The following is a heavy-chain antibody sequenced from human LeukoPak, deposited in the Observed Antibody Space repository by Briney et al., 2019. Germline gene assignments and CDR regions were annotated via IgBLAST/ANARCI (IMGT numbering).Heavy chain of an antibody. V-gene: IGHV3-7*01. Sequence: GGSLRLSCGASGFSFTTYWMSWVRQAPGKGLEWVANIKQDGTEKYYVDSVKGRFTISRDYARNSLYLQLNSLRAEDTAVYYCARLSEMFRGPQVIYYFDYWGQGTLVTVSS. CDR2: IKQDGTEK. J-gene: IGHJ4*02. D-gene: IGHD3-10*01. CDR3: ARLSEMFRGPQVIYYFDY. CDR1: GFSFTTYW.